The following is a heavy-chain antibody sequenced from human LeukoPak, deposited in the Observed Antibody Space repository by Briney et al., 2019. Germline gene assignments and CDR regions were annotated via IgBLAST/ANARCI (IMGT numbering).Heavy chain of an antibody. V-gene: IGHV3-23*01. CDR1: GFTFSSYV. CDR2: ISGGGGST. D-gene: IGHD2-2*01. CDR3: AKGGYCSSTSCYVGWFDP. J-gene: IGHJ5*02. Sequence: GGSLRLSCAASGFTFSSYVMNWVRQAPGKGLEWVSAISGGGGSTYSADSAKGRFTISRDNSMNTLFLQMNSLRAEDTAVYYCAKGGYCSSTSCYVGWFDPWGQGTLVTVSS.